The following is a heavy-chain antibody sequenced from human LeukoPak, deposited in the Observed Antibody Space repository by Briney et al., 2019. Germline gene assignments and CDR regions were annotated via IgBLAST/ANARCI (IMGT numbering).Heavy chain of an antibody. CDR2: ISGSGGST. Sequence: SGGSQRLSCTASGFTFSSYAMSWVRQAPGKGLEWVSAISGSGGSTYYAESVKGRFTISRDNSKNTLYLQMNSLRAEDTAVYYCAKGPCTAAAGYYFDYWGQGTLVTVSS. CDR1: GFTFSSYA. D-gene: IGHD6-13*01. V-gene: IGHV3-23*01. J-gene: IGHJ4*02. CDR3: AKGPCTAAAGYYFDY.